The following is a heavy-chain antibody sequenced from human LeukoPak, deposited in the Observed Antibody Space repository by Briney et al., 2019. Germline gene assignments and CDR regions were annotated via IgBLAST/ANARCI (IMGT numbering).Heavy chain of an antibody. J-gene: IGHJ6*04. V-gene: IGHV4-31*11. CDR2: IYYSGST. D-gene: IGHD3-10*01. Sequence: SETLSLTCAVSGYSISSGYYWGWIRQPPGKGLEWIGYIYYSGSTYYNPSLKSRVTISVDTSKNQFSLKLSSVTAADTAVYYCARDQLAMVRGAKYGMDVWGKGTTVTVSS. CDR1: GYSISSGYY. CDR3: ARDQLAMVRGAKYGMDV.